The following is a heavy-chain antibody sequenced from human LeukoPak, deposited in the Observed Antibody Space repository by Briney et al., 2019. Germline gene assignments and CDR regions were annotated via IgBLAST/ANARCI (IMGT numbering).Heavy chain of an antibody. J-gene: IGHJ3*02. CDR3: ANRPTVAVAGMGKAFDI. D-gene: IGHD6-19*01. CDR2: IRYDGSNK. V-gene: IGHV3-30*02. Sequence: GGSLRLSCAASGFTYSTYGMHWVRQAPGKGQEGVVFIRYDGSNKYYADSVKGRFTISRDNSKNTLYLQMNSLRAEDTAVYYCANRPTVAVAGMGKAFDIWGQGTMVTVSS. CDR1: GFTYSTYG.